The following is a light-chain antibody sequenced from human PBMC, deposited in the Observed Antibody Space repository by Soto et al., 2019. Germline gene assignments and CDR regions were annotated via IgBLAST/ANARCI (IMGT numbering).Light chain of an antibody. V-gene: IGKV1-8*01. J-gene: IGKJ3*01. Sequence: AIRMTQSPSSFSAATGDRVTITCQASQDISNYLAWYQQKPGKAPNLLIYGASTLQSGVPSNFSGSGSGTDFTLTFSCLQFEDSATYYCQQYYSYPLTFGPGTKVDIK. CDR1: QDISNY. CDR2: GAS. CDR3: QQYYSYPLT.